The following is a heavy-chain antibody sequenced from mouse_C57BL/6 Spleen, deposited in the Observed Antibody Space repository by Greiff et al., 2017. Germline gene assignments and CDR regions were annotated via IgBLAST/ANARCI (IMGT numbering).Heavy chain of an antibody. CDR3: ARRAVVARAMDY. Sequence: EVQLVESGPELVKPGASVKIPCKASGYTFTDYNMDWVKQSHGKSLEWIGDINPNNGGTIYNQKFKGKATLTVDKSSSTAYMELRSLTSEDTAVYYCARRAVVARAMDYWGQGTSVTVSS. CDR2: INPNNGGT. CDR1: GYTFTDYN. J-gene: IGHJ4*01. V-gene: IGHV1-18*01. D-gene: IGHD1-1*01.